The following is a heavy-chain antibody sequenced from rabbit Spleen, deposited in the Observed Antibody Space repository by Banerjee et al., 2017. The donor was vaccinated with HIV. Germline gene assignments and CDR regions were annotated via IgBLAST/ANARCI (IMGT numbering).Heavy chain of an antibody. Sequence: QSLEESGGDLVKPGASLTLTCTASGVSFSSSSYVCWVRQAPGKGLEWIACIDTGSSGFTYFATWAKGRFTISKTSSTTVTLQVTRLTAADTATYFCARDLVAVIGWNFNLWGPGTLVTVS. V-gene: IGHV1S40*01. CDR2: IDTGSSGFT. D-gene: IGHD1-1*01. CDR3: ARDLVAVIGWNFNL. CDR1: GVSFSSSSY. J-gene: IGHJ4*01.